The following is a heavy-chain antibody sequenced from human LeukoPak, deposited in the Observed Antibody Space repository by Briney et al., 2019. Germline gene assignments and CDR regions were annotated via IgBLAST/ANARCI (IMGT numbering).Heavy chain of an antibody. CDR3: ARGTRSAPYSSGWYLYYFDY. V-gene: IGHV1-2*02. J-gene: IGHJ4*02. CDR2: INPNSGGT. Sequence: GASVKVSCKASGYTFTGYYMHWVRQAPGQGLEWMGWINPNSGGTNYAQKFQGRVTMTRDTSISTAYMELSRLRSDDTAVYYCARGTRSAPYSSGWYLYYFDYWGQGTLVTVSS. CDR1: GYTFTGYY. D-gene: IGHD6-19*01.